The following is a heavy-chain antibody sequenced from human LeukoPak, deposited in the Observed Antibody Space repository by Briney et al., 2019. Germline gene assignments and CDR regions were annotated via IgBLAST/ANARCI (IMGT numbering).Heavy chain of an antibody. J-gene: IGHJ4*02. CDR2: ISSSSSYI. D-gene: IGHD4-17*01. Sequence: GGSLRLSCAASGFTFSSYSMNWVRQAPGKGLEWVSSISSSSSYIYYADSVKGRFTISRDNAKNSLYLQMNSLRAEDTAVYYCAQAKPYGDYFLTDCWGQGTLVTVSS. V-gene: IGHV3-21*01. CDR1: GFTFSSYS. CDR3: AQAKPYGDYFLTDC.